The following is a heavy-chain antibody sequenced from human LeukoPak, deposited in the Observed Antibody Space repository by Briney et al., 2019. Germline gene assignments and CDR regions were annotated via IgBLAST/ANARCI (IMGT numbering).Heavy chain of an antibody. Sequence: PSETLSLTCTVSGGSISSYYWSWIRQPPGKGLEWIGYIYYSGSTNYNPSLKSRVTISVDTSKNQFSLKLSSVTAADTAVYYCARERATVTTEYFDYWGQGTTVTVSS. CDR1: GGSISSYY. V-gene: IGHV4-59*01. CDR2: IYYSGST. CDR3: ARERATVTTEYFDY. J-gene: IGHJ4*03. D-gene: IGHD4-11*01.